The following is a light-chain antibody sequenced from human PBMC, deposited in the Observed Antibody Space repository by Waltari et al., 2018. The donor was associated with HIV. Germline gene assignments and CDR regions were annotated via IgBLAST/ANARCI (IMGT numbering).Light chain of an antibody. CDR3: QQYGNWYT. J-gene: IGKJ2*01. CDR1: QGVGSN. CDR2: GAS. V-gene: IGKV3-15*01. Sequence: EIVMTQSPVTLSVSPGARATLSCRASQGVGSNLAWYQQKPAPAPRLLIYGASTRATGIPARFSGSGSGTEFTLTISSRQSEDFAVYYCQQYGNWYTFGQGTKLEIK.